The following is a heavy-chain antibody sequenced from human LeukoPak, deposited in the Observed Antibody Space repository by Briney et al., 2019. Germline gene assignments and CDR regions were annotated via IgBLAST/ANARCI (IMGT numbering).Heavy chain of an antibody. CDR3: ARGYCSSTSCYAYFDY. J-gene: IGHJ4*02. CDR1: GYSFSTYW. Sequence: GESLKISCQASGYSFSTYWIGWVRQMPGKGLEWMGIIYPGDSDTRYSPTFLGQVTISADKSISTAYLQWSSLKASDTAMYYCARGYCSSTSCYAYFDYWGQGTLVTVSS. D-gene: IGHD2-2*01. V-gene: IGHV5-51*01. CDR2: IYPGDSDT.